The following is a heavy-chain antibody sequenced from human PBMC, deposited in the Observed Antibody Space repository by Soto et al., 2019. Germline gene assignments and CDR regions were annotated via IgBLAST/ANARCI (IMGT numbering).Heavy chain of an antibody. D-gene: IGHD6-19*01. J-gene: IGHJ4*02. CDR1: GFSFSSYA. Sequence: DVQLLESGGGLEQPGGSLRLSCAVSGFSFSSYAMSWVRQAPGKGLEWVSVISDGGDNSYYADSVKGRFTIFRDNSKNTLHLEMNRLRGEDTAIYYCARGGGPQWLATLFFDSGGRGTLVTVSS. V-gene: IGHV3-23*01. CDR3: ARGGGPQWLATLFFDS. CDR2: ISDGGDNS.